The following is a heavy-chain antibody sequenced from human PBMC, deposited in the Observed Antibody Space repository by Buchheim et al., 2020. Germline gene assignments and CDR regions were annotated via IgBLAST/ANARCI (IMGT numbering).Heavy chain of an antibody. D-gene: IGHD2-15*01. J-gene: IGHJ4*02. CDR1: GFTFSSYA. Sequence: QVQLVESGGGVVQPGRSLRLSCAASGFTFSSYAMHWVRQAPGKGLEWVAVISYDGSNKYYADSVKGRFTISRDNSKNTLYLQMNSLRAEDTAVYYCASDRSYCSGGSCYSVGTFDYWGQGTL. V-gene: IGHV3-30-3*01. CDR3: ASDRSYCSGGSCYSVGTFDY. CDR2: ISYDGSNK.